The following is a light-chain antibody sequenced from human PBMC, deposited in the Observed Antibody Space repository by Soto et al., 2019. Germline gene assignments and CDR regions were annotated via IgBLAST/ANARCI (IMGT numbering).Light chain of an antibody. CDR3: QHRSNWPLT. CDR2: DAS. V-gene: IGKV3-11*01. Sequence: QSPATLSLSPGETANLSSRASRSVSSYLAWYQQKPGQARTLLIYDASGTASSLPARFSGSGSGTVSHPTISRLAPEDLAVYCCQHRSNWPLTFGGGTKVDIK. J-gene: IGKJ4*01. CDR1: RSVSSY.